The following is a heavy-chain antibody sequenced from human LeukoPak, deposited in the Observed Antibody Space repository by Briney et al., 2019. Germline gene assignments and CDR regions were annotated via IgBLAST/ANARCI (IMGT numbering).Heavy chain of an antibody. J-gene: IGHJ4*02. V-gene: IGHV4-30-2*01. CDR1: GGSISSGGYS. D-gene: IGHD4-11*01. Sequence: SETLSLTCAVSGGSISSGGYSWSWIRQPPGKGLEWIGYIYHSGSTYYNPSLKSRVTISVDRSKNQFSLKLSSVTAADTAVYYCARLNSDFTFDYWGQGTLVTVSS. CDR3: ARLNSDFTFDY. CDR2: IYHSGST.